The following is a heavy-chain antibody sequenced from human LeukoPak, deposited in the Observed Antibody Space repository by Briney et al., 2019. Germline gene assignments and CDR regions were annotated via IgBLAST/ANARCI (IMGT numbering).Heavy chain of an antibody. CDR2: ISGSGGST. J-gene: IGHJ4*02. CDR3: AGPIFGVVMNPFDY. V-gene: IGHV3-23*01. CDR1: RFTFSNYA. D-gene: IGHD3-3*01. Sequence: GGSLRLSCAASRFTFSNYAMSWVRQAPGKGLEWVAAISGSGGSTYYADSVKGRFTISRGNSKNTLYLQMNSLRAEDTAVYYCAGPIFGVVMNPFDYWGQGTLVTVSS.